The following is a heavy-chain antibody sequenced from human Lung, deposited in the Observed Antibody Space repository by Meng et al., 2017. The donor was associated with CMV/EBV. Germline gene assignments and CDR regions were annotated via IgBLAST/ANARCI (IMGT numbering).Heavy chain of an antibody. J-gene: IGHJ6*02. D-gene: IGHD2-2*01. V-gene: IGHV1-69*06. CDR1: GGTFSSYA. CDR3: ARVVPAAISYYGMDV. Sequence: GGTFSSYAISGVRQAPGQGLEWMGGIIPIIGRANYAQKFQGRVTITADKSTSTAYMELSSLRSEDTAVYYCARVVPAAISYYGMDVWGQGTTVTVSS. CDR2: IIPIIGRA.